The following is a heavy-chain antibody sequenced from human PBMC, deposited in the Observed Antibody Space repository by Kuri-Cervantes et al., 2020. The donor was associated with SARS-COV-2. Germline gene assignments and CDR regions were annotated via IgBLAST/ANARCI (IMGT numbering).Heavy chain of an antibody. CDR1: GFTFSSYE. Sequence: GESLKISCAASGFTFSSYEMNWVRQAPGKGLECVSTISVSGGSTYYTDSVKGRFTISRDNSKNTLYLQMNSLRVEDAAVYYCAKDLPPNGIPAAGHDYWGQGTLVTVSS. CDR3: AKDLPPNGIPAAGHDY. CDR2: ISVSGGST. J-gene: IGHJ4*02. D-gene: IGHD6-13*01. V-gene: IGHV3-23*01.